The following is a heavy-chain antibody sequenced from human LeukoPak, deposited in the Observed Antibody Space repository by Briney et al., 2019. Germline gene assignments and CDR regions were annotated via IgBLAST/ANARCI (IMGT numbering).Heavy chain of an antibody. CDR2: IRRTGGST. CDR3: ASMTTVTLDDAFDI. Sequence: GGSLRLSCAASGFTFSSYAMSWVRQAPGKGLEWVSAIRRTGGSTYYADSVKGRFTISRDNSKNTLYLQMNSLRAEDTAVYYCASMTTVTLDDAFDIWGQGTMVTVSS. J-gene: IGHJ3*02. V-gene: IGHV3-23*01. CDR1: GFTFSSYA. D-gene: IGHD4-17*01.